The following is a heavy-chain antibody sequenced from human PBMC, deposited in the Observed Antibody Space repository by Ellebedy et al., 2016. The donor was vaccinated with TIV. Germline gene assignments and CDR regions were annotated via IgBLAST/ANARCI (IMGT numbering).Heavy chain of an antibody. Sequence: GESLKISXAASGFTVSSNYMTWVRQAPGKGLEWVSVIYSGGSAYYADSVKGRFTISRDNFRNTVYLLMNSLRAEDTAVYYCVRERVRPWGQGTLVTVSS. V-gene: IGHV3-53*05. CDR2: IYSGGSA. CDR3: VRERVRP. CDR1: GFTVSSNY. J-gene: IGHJ5*02.